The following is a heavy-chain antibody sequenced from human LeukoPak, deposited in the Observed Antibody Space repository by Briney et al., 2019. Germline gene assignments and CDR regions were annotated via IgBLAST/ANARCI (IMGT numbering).Heavy chain of an antibody. CDR1: GFTFSSYA. J-gene: IGHJ4*02. Sequence: RGSLRLSCAASGFTFSSYAMSWVRQAPGKGLEWVSAISGSGGSTYYADSVKGRFTISRDNSKNTLYLQMNSLRAEDTAVYYCAKRGSGSYSFDYWGQGTLVTVSS. CDR2: ISGSGGST. V-gene: IGHV3-23*01. CDR3: AKRGSGSYSFDY. D-gene: IGHD3-10*01.